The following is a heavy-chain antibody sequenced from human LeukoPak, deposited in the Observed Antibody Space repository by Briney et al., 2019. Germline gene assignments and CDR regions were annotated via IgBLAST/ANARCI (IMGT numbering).Heavy chain of an antibody. V-gene: IGHV3-74*01. D-gene: IGHD5-24*01. J-gene: IGHJ4*02. Sequence: PGGSLRLSCAASGLTFRSYWMHWVRQAPGKGLVWVSRINSDGSSTSYADSVKGRLTISRDNAKNTLYLQMNSLRAGDTAVYYCARDLGRDGYFDYWGQGTLVTVSS. CDR3: ARDLGRDGYFDY. CDR2: INSDGSST. CDR1: GLTFRSYW.